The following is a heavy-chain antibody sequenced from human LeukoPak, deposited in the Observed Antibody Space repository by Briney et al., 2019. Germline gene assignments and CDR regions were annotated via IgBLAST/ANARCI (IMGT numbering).Heavy chain of an antibody. CDR2: TYYRSKWYD. J-gene: IGHJ4*02. V-gene: IGHV6-1*01. D-gene: IGHD6-19*01. CDR3: ARDGGTSGWYPFDY. CDR1: GDSVSSNNGA. Sequence: SQTLSLTCAISGDSVSSNNGAWNWIRQSPSRGLEWLGRTYYRSKWYDDYAGSVKGRISISPDTSKNQFSLQLCSVNPADKAVYYCARDGGTSGWYPFDYWGQGTLVTVSS.